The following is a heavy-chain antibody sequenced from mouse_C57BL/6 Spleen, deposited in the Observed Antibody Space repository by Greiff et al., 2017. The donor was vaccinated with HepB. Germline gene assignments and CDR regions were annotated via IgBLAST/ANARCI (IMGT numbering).Heavy chain of an antibody. CDR1: GFSLTSYG. V-gene: IGHV2-5*01. Sequence: QVQLQQSGPGLVQPSQRLSITCTVSGFSLTSYGVHWVRQSPGKGLEWLGVIWRGGSTDYNAAFMSRLSITKDNSKSQVFFKMNSLQADDTAIYYCAKKLGYGSSLYAMDYWGQGTSVTVSS. CDR2: IWRGGST. D-gene: IGHD1-1*01. J-gene: IGHJ4*01. CDR3: AKKLGYGSSLYAMDY.